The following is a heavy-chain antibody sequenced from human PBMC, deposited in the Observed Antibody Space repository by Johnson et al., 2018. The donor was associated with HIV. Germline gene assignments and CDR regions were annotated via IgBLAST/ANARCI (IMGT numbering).Heavy chain of an antibody. V-gene: IGHV3-30*03. CDR2: ISYDGSDK. Sequence: MQLVESGGGVVQPGRSLRLSCAASGFTFSSYGMHWVRQAPGKGLEWAAVISYDGSDKYYADSVKGRFTISREDAKNSLYLQMNSLRAGDTAVYYCARGGSHITIFGVDINMGAFDIWGQGTMVTVSS. CDR1: GFTFSSYG. J-gene: IGHJ3*02. CDR3: ARGGSHITIFGVDINMGAFDI. D-gene: IGHD3-3*01.